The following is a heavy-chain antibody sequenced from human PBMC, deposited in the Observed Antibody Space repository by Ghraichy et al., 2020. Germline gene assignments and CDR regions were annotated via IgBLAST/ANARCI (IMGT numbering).Heavy chain of an antibody. CDR2: ITSTGGAI. CDR1: GFNFRSYA. Sequence: GGSLRLSCAASGFNFRSYAMSWVRQAPGKGLDWVSIITSTGGAIYYADSVKARFTTSSDNSKNTLFLQINSLRPEDTGVYYCARDLYGGVIMAVPGTSALQHGGQGTLVSVSS. D-gene: IGHD6-19*01. V-gene: IGHV3-23*01. J-gene: IGHJ1*01. CDR3: ARDLYGGVIMAVPGTSALQH.